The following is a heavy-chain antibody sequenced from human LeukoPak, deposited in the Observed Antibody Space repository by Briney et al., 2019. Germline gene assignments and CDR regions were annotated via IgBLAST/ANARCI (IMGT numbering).Heavy chain of an antibody. V-gene: IGHV4-59*12. Sequence: SETLSLTCTVSGGSITSYYWSWVRQPPGKGLEWIGYIYYSGNTYYNPSLKSRVTISVDTSKNQFSLKLSSVTAADTAVYYCARGTMIVLHYWGQGTLVTVSS. CDR1: GGSITSYY. D-gene: IGHD3-22*01. CDR2: IYYSGNT. CDR3: ARGTMIVLHY. J-gene: IGHJ4*02.